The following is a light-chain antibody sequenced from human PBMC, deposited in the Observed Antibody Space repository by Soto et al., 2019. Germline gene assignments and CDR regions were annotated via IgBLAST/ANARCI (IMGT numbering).Light chain of an antibody. CDR1: QSVSSSY. CDR3: QQYNSWPPIT. CDR2: GAS. Sequence: EIVFTQSPGTLSLSPGERATLSCRASQSVSSSYLAWYQQKPGQAPRLLIYGASTRATGIPDRFRGSGSGTEYTLTISSLQSEDFAVYYCQQYNSWPPITFGQGTRLEIK. V-gene: IGKV3-15*01. J-gene: IGKJ5*01.